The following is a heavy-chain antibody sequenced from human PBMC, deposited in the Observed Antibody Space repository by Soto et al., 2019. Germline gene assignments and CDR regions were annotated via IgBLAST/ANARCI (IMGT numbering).Heavy chain of an antibody. CDR1: GGSITGSSYY. CDR3: ARMGVRRHVIQSDY. CDR2: IYYSGTT. Sequence: SETLSLTCSVSGGSITGSSYYWGWIRQPPGKGLEWIASIYYSGTTYYNPSLKSRVTISVDTSNNQFSLKLTSVTAADTALYYCARMGVRRHVIQSDYCGQGTLVTVSS. V-gene: IGHV4-39*01. D-gene: IGHD2-21*01. J-gene: IGHJ4*02.